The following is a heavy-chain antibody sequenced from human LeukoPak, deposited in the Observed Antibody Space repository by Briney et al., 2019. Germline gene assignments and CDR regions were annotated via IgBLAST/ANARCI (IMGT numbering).Heavy chain of an antibody. CDR2: IYPSGST. Sequence: PSETLSLTCTVSGGSISSYYWSWIRQPAGKGLEWIGRIYPSGSTNYNPSLQSRVTMSVDTSKNQFSLKLSSVTAADTAVYYCARETNPYSSRYVDWFDPWGQGTLVTVSS. J-gene: IGHJ5*02. D-gene: IGHD6-13*01. CDR1: GGSISSYY. V-gene: IGHV4-4*07. CDR3: ARETNPYSSRYVDWFDP.